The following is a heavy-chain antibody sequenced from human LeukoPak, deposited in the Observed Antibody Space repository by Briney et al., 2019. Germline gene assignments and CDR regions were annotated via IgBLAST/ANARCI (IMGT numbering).Heavy chain of an antibody. CDR1: GGSISSYY. Sequence: PSETLSLTCTVSGGSISSYYWSWIRQPPGKGLEWIGYIYYSGSINYNPSLKSRVTISVDTSKNQFSLKLSSVTAADTAVYYCARGYDGQPLDVWGQGTTVTVSS. V-gene: IGHV4-59*08. D-gene: IGHD3-3*01. J-gene: IGHJ6*02. CDR3: ARGYDGQPLDV. CDR2: IYYSGSI.